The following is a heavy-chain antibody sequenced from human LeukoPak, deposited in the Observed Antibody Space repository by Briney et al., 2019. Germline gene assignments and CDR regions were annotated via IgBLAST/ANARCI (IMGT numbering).Heavy chain of an antibody. CDR1: GVTVSSNY. Sequence: GGPLRLSCAASGVTVSSNYMSWVRQAPGKGLEWVSVIYSGGSTYYADSVKGRFTISRDNSKNTLYLQMNSLRAEDTAVYYCARDPQINAFDIWGQGTMVTVSS. CDR3: ARDPQINAFDI. V-gene: IGHV3-66*01. CDR2: IYSGGST. J-gene: IGHJ3*02.